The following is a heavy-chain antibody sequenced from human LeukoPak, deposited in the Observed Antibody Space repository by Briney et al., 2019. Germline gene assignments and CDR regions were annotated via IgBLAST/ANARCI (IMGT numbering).Heavy chain of an antibody. CDR1: GYTFTGYY. J-gene: IGHJ5*02. D-gene: IGHD3-10*01. V-gene: IGHV1-2*02. Sequence: GASVKVSCKASGYTFTGYYMHWVRQAPGQGLEWMGWINPNSGGTNYAQKFQGRVTMTRDTSFSTAYMELSRLRSDDTAVYFCARGRFGEWDNWFDPWGQGTLVTVSS. CDR3: ARGRFGEWDNWFDP. CDR2: INPNSGGT.